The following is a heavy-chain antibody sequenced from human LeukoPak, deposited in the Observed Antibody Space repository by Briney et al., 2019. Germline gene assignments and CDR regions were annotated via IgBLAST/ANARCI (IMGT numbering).Heavy chain of an antibody. D-gene: IGHD1-26*01. V-gene: IGHV4-61*02. Sequence: SQTLSLTCTVSGGSISSGSYYWSWIRQPAGKGLEWIGRIYTRGSTNYNPSLKSRVTISVDTSKNQFSLKLSPVTAADTAVYYCARERIVGALYYFDYWGQGTLVTVSS. CDR3: ARERIVGALYYFDY. J-gene: IGHJ4*02. CDR1: GGSISSGSYY. CDR2: IYTRGST.